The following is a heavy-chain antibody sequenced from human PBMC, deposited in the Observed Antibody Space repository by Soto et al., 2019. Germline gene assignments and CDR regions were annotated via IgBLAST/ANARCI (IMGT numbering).Heavy chain of an antibody. Sequence: EVQLVESGGGLVQPGGSLRLSCAASGFTFSSYWMSWVRQAPGKGLEWVANIKQDGSEKYYVDSVKGRFTISRDNAKNSLYLQMNSLRAEDTAVYYCEYEGEDYGIDVWGQGTTVTVSS. J-gene: IGHJ6*02. CDR1: GFTFSSYW. D-gene: IGHD3-16*01. CDR3: EYEGEDYGIDV. V-gene: IGHV3-7*01. CDR2: IKQDGSEK.